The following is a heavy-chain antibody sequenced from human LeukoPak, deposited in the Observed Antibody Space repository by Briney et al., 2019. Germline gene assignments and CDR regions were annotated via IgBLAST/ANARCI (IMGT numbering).Heavy chain of an antibody. V-gene: IGHV3-53*01. CDR2: IYSGGST. D-gene: IGHD3-10*01. CDR1: GFTVSSNY. J-gene: IGHJ4*02. Sequence: GGSLRLSCAASGFTVSSNYMSWVRQAPGKGLEWVSVIYSGGSTYYADSVKGRFSISRDNSNYTLHLQMNSLRAEDTAVYYCAKRMVRYGSGSLLDYWGQGTLVTVSS. CDR3: AKRMVRYGSGSLLDY.